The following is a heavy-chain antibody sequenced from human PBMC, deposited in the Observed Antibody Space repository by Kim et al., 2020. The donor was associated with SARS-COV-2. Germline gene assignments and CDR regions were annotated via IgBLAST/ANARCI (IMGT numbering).Heavy chain of an antibody. Sequence: GGSLRHSCAASGFTFSSYAMSWVRQAPGKGLEWVSAISGSGGSTYYADSVKGRFTISRDNSKNTLYLQMNSLRAEDTAVYYCAKVPSPYYYDSSGPRWGQGTLVTVSS. D-gene: IGHD3-22*01. J-gene: IGHJ4*02. CDR1: GFTFSSYA. CDR2: ISGSGGST. V-gene: IGHV3-23*01. CDR3: AKVPSPYYYDSSGPR.